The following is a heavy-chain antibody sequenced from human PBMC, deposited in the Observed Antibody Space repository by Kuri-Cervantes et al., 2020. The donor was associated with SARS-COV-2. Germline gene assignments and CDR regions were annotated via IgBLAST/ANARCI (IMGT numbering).Heavy chain of an antibody. CDR2: ISAYNGNT. J-gene: IGHJ6*02. Sequence: ASVKVSCKASGCTFINFDLNWVRQAPGQGLEWMGRISAYNGNTNYAQKFQGRVTMTTDTSTSTAYMDLRSLRSDDTAVYYCARSGSAPYYYYGMDVWGQGTTVT. V-gene: IGHV1-18*01. D-gene: IGHD3-10*01. CDR1: GCTFINFD. CDR3: ARSGSAPYYYYGMDV.